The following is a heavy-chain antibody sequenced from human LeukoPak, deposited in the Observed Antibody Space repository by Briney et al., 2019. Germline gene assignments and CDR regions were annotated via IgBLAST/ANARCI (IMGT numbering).Heavy chain of an antibody. Sequence: PGGSLRLSCAASGFTIDDYRMHWVRQAPGKGLEWVSLISGDGGSTYYADSVKGRFTISRDNSKNSLYLQMNSLRTEDTALYYCEKDIRLRYFSRLLDYWGHRSLVTVSS. CDR2: ISGDGGST. V-gene: IGHV3-43*02. CDR1: GFTIDDYR. D-gene: IGHD3-9*01. CDR3: EKDIRLRYFSRLLDY. J-gene: IGHJ4*01.